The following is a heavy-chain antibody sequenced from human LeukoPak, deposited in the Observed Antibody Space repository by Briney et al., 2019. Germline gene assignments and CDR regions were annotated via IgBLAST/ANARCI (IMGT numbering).Heavy chain of an antibody. CDR2: MKQDGSAR. D-gene: IGHD2-15*01. CDR3: ARAVVGSLDY. V-gene: IGHV3-7*01. J-gene: IGHJ4*02. Sequence: GGSLRLSCAGSGFSFSNYWMAWVRQAPGKGPEWVANMKQDGSARHYADSVKGRFTISRDNAQISVYLQMNSLRAEDTAVYYCARAVVGSLDYWGLGALVTVSS. CDR1: GFSFSNYW.